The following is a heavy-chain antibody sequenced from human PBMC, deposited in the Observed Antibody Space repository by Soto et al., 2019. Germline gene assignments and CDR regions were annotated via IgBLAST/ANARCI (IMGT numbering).Heavy chain of an antibody. CDR2: IIPIFGTA. Sequence: QVQLVQSGAEVKKPGSSVKVSCKASGGTFSSYAISWVRQAPGQGLEWMGGIIPIFGTANYAQKFQGRVTITADKSTSTAYMELSSLRSGDTAVYYCAKPRQYYDFWSGPPWFDPWGQGTLVTVSS. CDR3: AKPRQYYDFWSGPPWFDP. V-gene: IGHV1-69*06. J-gene: IGHJ5*02. D-gene: IGHD3-3*01. CDR1: GGTFSSYA.